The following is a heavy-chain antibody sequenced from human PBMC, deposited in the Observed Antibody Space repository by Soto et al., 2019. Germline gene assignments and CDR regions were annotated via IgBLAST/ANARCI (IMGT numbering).Heavy chain of an antibody. CDR2: IIPIYASP. J-gene: IGHJ4*02. V-gene: IGHV1-69*06. CDR1: GGTFSSNA. D-gene: IGHD3-9*01. CDR3: AVTVTGSRSPLAH. Sequence: QVQLVQSGAVVKKPGSSVKVSCKASGGTFSSNAISWVRQAPGQGLEWMGGIIPIYASPNYAQNFQGRVTVTADKATSTAYLELSRLKFADSAIYYCAVTVTGSRSPLAHWGRGTLVIVSS.